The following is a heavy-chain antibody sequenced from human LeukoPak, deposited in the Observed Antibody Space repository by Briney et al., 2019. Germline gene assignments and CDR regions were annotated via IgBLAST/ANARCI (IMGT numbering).Heavy chain of an antibody. J-gene: IGHJ4*02. CDR1: GYTFTGYY. CDR3: ARDLIAAAGTMLY. D-gene: IGHD6-13*01. CDR2: INPNSGGT. Sequence: ASVKVSCKASGYTFTGYYMHWVRQAPGQGLEWMGWINPNSGGTNYAQKFQGRVTMTRDTSISTAYMELSRLRSDDTAVYYCARDLIAAAGTMLYWGQGTLVTVS. V-gene: IGHV1-2*02.